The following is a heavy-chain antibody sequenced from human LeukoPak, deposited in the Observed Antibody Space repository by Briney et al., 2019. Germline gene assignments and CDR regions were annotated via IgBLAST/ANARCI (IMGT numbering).Heavy chain of an antibody. CDR1: GYTFTDYY. CDR3: AREKFDFYDSSGYKSGRGLDF. J-gene: IGHJ4*02. CDR2: INPNSGGT. Sequence: ASVKVSCKASGYTFTDYYMHWVRQAPGQGLEWMGWINPNSGGTNYGQNFQGRVTMTRDTSIRTAYVELSRLRSDDTAVYYCAREKFDFYDSSGYKSGRGLDFWGQGTLVTVSS. D-gene: IGHD3-22*01. V-gene: IGHV1-2*02.